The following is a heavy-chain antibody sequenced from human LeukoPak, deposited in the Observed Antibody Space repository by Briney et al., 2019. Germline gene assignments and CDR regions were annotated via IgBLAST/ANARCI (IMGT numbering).Heavy chain of an antibody. J-gene: IGHJ3*02. CDR3: ARDPSHHRGTFDI. CDR1: GYTFICYY. V-gene: IGHV1-2*02. Sequence: ASVKVSCRASGYTFICYYIHWVRQAPGQGLEWMGWINPNSGVTKYSQNFQGRVSMTGDTSISTAYMELSRLRSDDTAVYYCARDPSHHRGTFDIWGQGTTVAVSS. CDR2: INPNSGVT.